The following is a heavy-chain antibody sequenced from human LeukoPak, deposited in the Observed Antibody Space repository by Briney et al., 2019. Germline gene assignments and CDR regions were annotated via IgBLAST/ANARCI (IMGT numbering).Heavy chain of an antibody. CDR3: ATGDGSLYYDFWSGYYT. V-gene: IGHV1-24*01. CDR1: GYTLTELS. CDR2: FDPEDGET. D-gene: IGHD3-3*01. J-gene: IGHJ5*02. Sequence: ASVKVSFKVSGYTLTELSMHWVRQAPGKGLEWMGGFDPEDGETIYAQKFQGRVTMTEDTSTDTAYMELSSLRSEDTAVYYCATGDGSLYYDFWSGYYTWGQGTLVTVSS.